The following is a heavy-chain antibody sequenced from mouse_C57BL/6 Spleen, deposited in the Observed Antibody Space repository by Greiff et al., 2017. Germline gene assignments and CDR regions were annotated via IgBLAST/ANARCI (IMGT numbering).Heavy chain of an antibody. D-gene: IGHD2-4*01. CDR3: RGGYHYGWFAY. CDR2: IDPETGGT. Sequence: QVQLQQPGAELVRPGASVTLSCKASGYTFTDYEMHWVKQTPVHGLEWIGAIDPETGGTAYNQKFKGKATLTADKSSSTAYMELRSLTSEASAVYYCRGGYHYGWFAYWGQGTLVTVSA. CDR1: GYTFTDYE. V-gene: IGHV1-15*01. J-gene: IGHJ3*01.